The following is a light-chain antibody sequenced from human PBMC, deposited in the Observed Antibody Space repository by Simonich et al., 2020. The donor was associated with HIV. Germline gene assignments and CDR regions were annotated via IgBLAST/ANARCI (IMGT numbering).Light chain of an antibody. Sequence: DIVMTQSPDSLAVSLGERATINCKYSQNVLYSSNNKNYLAWYQQRPGQPPKLLIYWASTRESGVPDRFSGSGSGTDFTLTISSLQAEDVAVYYCQQYYITPYTFGQGTKLEI. CDR1: QNVLYSSNNKNY. CDR3: QQYYITPYT. J-gene: IGKJ2*01. V-gene: IGKV4-1*01. CDR2: WAS.